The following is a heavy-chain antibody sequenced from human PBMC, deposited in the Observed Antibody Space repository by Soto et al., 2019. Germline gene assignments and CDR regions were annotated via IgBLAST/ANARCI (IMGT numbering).Heavy chain of an antibody. V-gene: IGHV4-59*08. Sequence: SETLSLTCTVSGGSISSYYWSWIRQPPGKGLEWIGYIYYSGSTNYNPSLKSRVTISVDTSKNQFSLKLSSVTAADTAVYYCATPRGPGIASGWYYFDYWGQGTLVNVSS. CDR2: IYYSGST. J-gene: IGHJ4*02. D-gene: IGHD6-19*01. CDR3: ATPRGPGIASGWYYFDY. CDR1: GGSISSYY.